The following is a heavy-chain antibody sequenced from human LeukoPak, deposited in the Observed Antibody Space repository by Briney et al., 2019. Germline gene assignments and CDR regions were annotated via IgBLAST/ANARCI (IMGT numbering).Heavy chain of an antibody. CDR2: IIPIFGTA. V-gene: IGHV1-69*05. J-gene: IGHJ6*03. Sequence: SVKVSCKASGGTFSSYAISRVRQAPGQGLEWMGRIIPIFGTANYAQKFQGRVTITTDESTSTAYMERSSLRSEDTAVYYCARDQASALDGVVVPAAIEGYYYYYMDVWGKGTTVTVSS. CDR1: GGTFSSYA. D-gene: IGHD2-2*02. CDR3: ARDQASALDGVVVPAAIEGYYYYYMDV.